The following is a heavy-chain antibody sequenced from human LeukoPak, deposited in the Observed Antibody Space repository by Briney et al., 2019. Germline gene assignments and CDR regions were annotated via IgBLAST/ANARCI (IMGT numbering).Heavy chain of an antibody. Sequence: GGSLRLSCAASGFTFSDYYMSWIRRAPGKGLEWVSYISSSGSTIYYADSVKGRFTISRDNAKNSLYLQMNSLRAEDTAVYYCARGTYYYDSSGPGNWGQGTLVTVSS. J-gene: IGHJ4*02. CDR3: ARGTYYYDSSGPGN. V-gene: IGHV3-11*01. D-gene: IGHD3-22*01. CDR2: ISSSGSTI. CDR1: GFTFSDYY.